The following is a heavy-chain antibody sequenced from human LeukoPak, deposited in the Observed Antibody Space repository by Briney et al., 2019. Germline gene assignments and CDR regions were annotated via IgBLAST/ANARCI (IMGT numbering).Heavy chain of an antibody. V-gene: IGHV4-59*01. CDR3: ARDRISSAGYDY. CDR2: VYNSGSA. Sequence: SETLSLTCNVSGASISSYYWSWIRQPPGEGLEWIGYVYNSGSANYNPSLMSRVTMSVDTPKNQFSLRLSSVTAADTAVYYCARDRISSAGYDYWGQGTLVTVSS. CDR1: GASISSYY. J-gene: IGHJ4*02. D-gene: IGHD6-6*01.